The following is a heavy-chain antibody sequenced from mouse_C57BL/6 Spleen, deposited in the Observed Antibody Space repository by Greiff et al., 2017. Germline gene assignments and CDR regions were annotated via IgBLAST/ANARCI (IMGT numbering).Heavy chain of an antibody. CDR1: GYTFTSYW. J-gene: IGHJ1*03. CDR3: ARPYYGSSYPYWYFDV. Sequence: QVQLQQPGAELVKPGASVKLSCKASGYTFTSYWMQWVKQRPGQGLEWIGEIDPSDSYTNYNQKFKGKATLTVDTSSSTAYMQLSSLTSEDSAVYYCARPYYGSSYPYWYFDVWGTGTTVTVSS. D-gene: IGHD1-1*01. CDR2: IDPSDSYT. V-gene: IGHV1-50*01.